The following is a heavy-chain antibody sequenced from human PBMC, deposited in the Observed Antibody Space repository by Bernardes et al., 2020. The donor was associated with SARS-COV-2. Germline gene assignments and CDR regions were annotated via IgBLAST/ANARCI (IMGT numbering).Heavy chain of an antibody. V-gene: IGHV1-18*01. CDR2: ISAYNGNT. CDR3: ARVGCGGDCYPNPRPYYYYGMDV. J-gene: IGHJ6*02. D-gene: IGHD2-21*01. Sequence: SVKVSCKASGYTFTMYGINWVRQAAGHGLEWMGWISAYNGNTNYAQKLQDRVTMTTDTSTSTAYMELRSLRSDDTAVYYCARVGCGGDCYPNPRPYYYYGMDVWCQGTTVTVSS. CDR1: GYTFTMYG.